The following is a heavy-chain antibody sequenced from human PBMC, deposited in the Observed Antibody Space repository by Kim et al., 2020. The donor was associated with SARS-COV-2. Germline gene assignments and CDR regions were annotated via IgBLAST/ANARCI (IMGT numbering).Heavy chain of an antibody. CDR3: AKVHLEQLVFSDYYYGMDV. CDR2: ISYDGSNK. Sequence: GGSLRLSCAASGFTFSSYGMHWVRQAPGKGLEWVAVISYDGSNKYYADSVKGRFTISRDNSKNTLYLQMNSLRAEDTAVYYCAKVHLEQLVFSDYYYGMDVWGQGTTVTVSS. D-gene: IGHD6-6*01. V-gene: IGHV3-30*18. J-gene: IGHJ6*02. CDR1: GFTFSSYG.